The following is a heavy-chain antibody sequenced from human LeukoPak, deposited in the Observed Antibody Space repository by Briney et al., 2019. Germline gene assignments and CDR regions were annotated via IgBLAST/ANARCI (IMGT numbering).Heavy chain of an antibody. Sequence: SVKVSCKASGGTFSSYAISWVRQAPGQGLEWMGGIIPIFGTANYAQKFQGRVSITADESTSTAYMELSSLRSEDTAVYYCAREQRYCSGGSCYFDAFDIWGQGTTVTVSS. CDR1: GGTFSSYA. CDR2: IIPIFGTA. J-gene: IGHJ3*02. V-gene: IGHV1-69*13. D-gene: IGHD2-15*01. CDR3: AREQRYCSGGSCYFDAFDI.